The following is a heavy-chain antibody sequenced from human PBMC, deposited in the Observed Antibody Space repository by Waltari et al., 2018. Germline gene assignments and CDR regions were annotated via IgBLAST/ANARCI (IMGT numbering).Heavy chain of an antibody. D-gene: IGHD3-10*01. CDR1: GFTFSSYA. J-gene: IGHJ6*02. Sequence: EVQLLESGGGLVQPGGSLRLSCAASGFTFSSYAMSWVRQAPGKGLEWVSAISGSGGSTDSADSVEGRFTSSRDNSKNTLYLQMNSLRAEDTAVYYCAKEASGSPLGWYYGMDVWGQGTTVTVSS. CDR3: AKEASGSPLGWYYGMDV. V-gene: IGHV3-23*01. CDR2: ISGSGGST.